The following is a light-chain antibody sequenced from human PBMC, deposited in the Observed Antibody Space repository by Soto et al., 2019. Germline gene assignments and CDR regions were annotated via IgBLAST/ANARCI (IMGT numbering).Light chain of an antibody. V-gene: IGKV3D-15*01. Sequence: EIRMTQSQATLSVSPGDNATLSCRASQSVSSHVVWYQQKPGQAPRLLISDSSTRAPGIPARFSGSGSGTEFTLTISSLQSDDFAVYYCQQFGDWPSFGLGTKVEI. CDR1: QSVSSH. J-gene: IGKJ1*01. CDR2: DSS. CDR3: QQFGDWPS.